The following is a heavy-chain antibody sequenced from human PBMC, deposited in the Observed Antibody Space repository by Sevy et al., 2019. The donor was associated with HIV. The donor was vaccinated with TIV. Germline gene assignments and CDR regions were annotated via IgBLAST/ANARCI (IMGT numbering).Heavy chain of an antibody. CDR1: GFSFRDAW. CDR3: AAGVGMSDFDY. Sequence: GGSLRLSCATSGFSFRDAWMNWVRQAPGRGLEWVGRIKSKSDAGTRDFAAPVKGRFVISRDDSKNTVYLQMNSLKSEDSAVYYCAAGVGMSDFDYWGQGVLSPSPQ. CDR2: IKSKSDAGTR. J-gene: IGHJ4*02. V-gene: IGHV3-15*01. D-gene: IGHD1-26*01.